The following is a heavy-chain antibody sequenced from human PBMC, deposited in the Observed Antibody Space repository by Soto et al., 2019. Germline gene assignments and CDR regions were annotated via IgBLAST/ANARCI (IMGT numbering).Heavy chain of an antibody. Sequence: EVQLVESGGGLVQPGGSLRLSCAASGFSFSDYSMNWVRQAPGKGLEWISYITSSSTSTYYADSVKGRFTISRDNAKNSLYLHMNSLRDDDTAVYYCARIFPSYARLFDYWGQGTLVTVSS. D-gene: IGHD2-2*01. V-gene: IGHV3-48*02. CDR1: GFSFSDYS. CDR3: ARIFPSYARLFDY. CDR2: ITSSSTST. J-gene: IGHJ4*02.